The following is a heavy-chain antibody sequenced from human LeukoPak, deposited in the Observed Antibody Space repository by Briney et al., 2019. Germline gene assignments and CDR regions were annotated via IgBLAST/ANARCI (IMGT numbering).Heavy chain of an antibody. CDR2: ISGSGGST. V-gene: IGHV3-23*01. CDR1: GFTFSSYW. J-gene: IGHJ1*01. CDR3: AKERYYYDSSGYYTGYFQH. D-gene: IGHD3-22*01. Sequence: QPGGSLRLSCAASGFTFSSYWMHWVRQAPGKGLEWVSAISGSGGSTYYADSVKGRFTISRDNSKNTLYLQMNSLRAEDTAVYYCAKERYYYDSSGYYTGYFQHWGQGTLVTVSS.